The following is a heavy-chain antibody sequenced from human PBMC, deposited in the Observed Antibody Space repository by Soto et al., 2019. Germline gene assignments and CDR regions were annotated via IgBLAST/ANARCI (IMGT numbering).Heavy chain of an antibody. J-gene: IGHJ5*02. Sequence: EVQLVESGGGLVQPGGSLRLSCAASGFTFSSYSMNWVRQAPGKGLEWVSYISSSSSTIYYADSVKGRFTISRDNAKNSLYLQMNSLRAEDTAVYYCARDRSNWFDPWGQGTLVTVSS. CDR1: GFTFSSYS. CDR3: ARDRSNWFDP. V-gene: IGHV3-48*01. CDR2: ISSSSSTI.